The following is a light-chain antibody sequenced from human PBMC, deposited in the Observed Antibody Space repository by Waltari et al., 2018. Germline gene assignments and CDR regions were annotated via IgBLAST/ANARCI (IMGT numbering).Light chain of an antibody. J-gene: IGLJ3*02. CDR2: DVN. Sequence: HSDLAQPACVTGSPGHSVTISCTGTSSDVGGYNYVPWYQQHPGKAPRLMIYDVNNRPSGVSNRFSGSKSGNTASLTISGLQAEDEADYYCSSFTRTNSWVFGGGTKLTVL. CDR3: SSFTRTNSWV. V-gene: IGLV2-14*03. CDR1: SSDVGGYNY.